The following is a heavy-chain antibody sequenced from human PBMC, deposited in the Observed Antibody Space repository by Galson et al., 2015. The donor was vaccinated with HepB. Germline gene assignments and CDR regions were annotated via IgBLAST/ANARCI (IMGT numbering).Heavy chain of an antibody. CDR2: IIPIFGTA. V-gene: IGHV1-69*13. D-gene: IGHD1-14*01. J-gene: IGHJ6*02. Sequence: SVKVSCKASGGTFSSYAISWVRQAPGQGLEWMGGIIPIFGTANYAQKFQGRVTITADESTSTAYMELSSLRSEDTAVYYCARYLHDPNRLYYYYYYGMDVWGQGTTVTVSS. CDR1: GGTFSSYA. CDR3: ARYLHDPNRLYYYYYYGMDV.